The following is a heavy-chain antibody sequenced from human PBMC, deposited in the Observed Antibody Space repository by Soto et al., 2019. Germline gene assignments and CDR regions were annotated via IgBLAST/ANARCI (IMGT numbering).Heavy chain of an antibody. CDR1: GGSFSGYY. V-gene: IGHV4-34*01. Sequence: SETLSLTCAVYGGSFSGYYWSWIRQPPGKGLEWIGAINHSGSTHYNPSLKSRVTISVDTSKNQFSLKLSSVTAADTAVYYCARGRGGYCSSTSCYEYCSGGSCYPRVDYYYGMDVWGQGTTVS. D-gene: IGHD2-2*01. CDR2: INHSGST. J-gene: IGHJ6*02. CDR3: ARGRGGYCSSTSCYEYCSGGSCYPRVDYYYGMDV.